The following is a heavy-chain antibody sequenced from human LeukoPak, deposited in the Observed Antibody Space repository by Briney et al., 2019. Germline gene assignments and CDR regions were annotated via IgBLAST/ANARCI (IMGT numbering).Heavy chain of an antibody. Sequence: GGSLRLSCAASGLTFSDYYMSWIRQAPGKGLEWLSYINTGGTNTHYADSVKGRFTVSRDNAKKSLYLEMTNLRAEDTAVYYCATDGAGFDTWGQGVLVTVSS. CDR1: GLTFSDYY. V-gene: IGHV3-11*01. J-gene: IGHJ5*02. CDR3: ATDGAGFDT. CDR2: INTGGTNT.